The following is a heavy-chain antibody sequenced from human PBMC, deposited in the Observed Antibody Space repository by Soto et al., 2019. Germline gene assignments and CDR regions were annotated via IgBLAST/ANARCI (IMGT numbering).Heavy chain of an antibody. Sequence: QVQLVQSGAEVKKPGSSMKVSCKASGGTFSSYAISWVRQAPGQGLEWMGGIIPIFGTANYAQKFQGRVTITADESTSTAYMELSSLRSEDTAVYYCARCSGGSCYLPDVYYYYGMDVWGQGTTVTVSS. D-gene: IGHD2-15*01. CDR2: IIPIFGTA. V-gene: IGHV1-69*12. CDR1: GGTFSSYA. J-gene: IGHJ6*02. CDR3: ARCSGGSCYLPDVYYYYGMDV.